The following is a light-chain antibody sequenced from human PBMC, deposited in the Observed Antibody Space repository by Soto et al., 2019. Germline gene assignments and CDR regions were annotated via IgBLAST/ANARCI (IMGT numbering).Light chain of an antibody. CDR1: SSDVGGYNY. Sequence: QSVLTQPASVSGSPGQSITISCTGTSSDVGGYNYVSWYQQHSGKAPKLIIYEVSNRPSGVSNRFSGSKSGNTASLTISGLQAEDEAEYYCSSYTSSSTLVFXGGTKGTVL. V-gene: IGLV2-14*01. CDR3: SSYTSSSTLV. J-gene: IGLJ3*02. CDR2: EVS.